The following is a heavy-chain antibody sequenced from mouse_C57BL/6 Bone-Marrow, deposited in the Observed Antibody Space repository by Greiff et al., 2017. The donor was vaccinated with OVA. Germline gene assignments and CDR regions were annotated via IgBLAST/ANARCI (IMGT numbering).Heavy chain of an antibody. CDR3: ARCLGSYDLDWYFDV. J-gene: IGHJ1*03. Sequence: VESGGGLVQPGESLKLSCESNEYEFPSHDMSWVRKTPEKRLELVAAINSDGGSTYYPDTMERRFIISRDNTKKTLSLQMSSLRSEDTALYYCARCLGSYDLDWYFDVWGTGTTVTVSS. V-gene: IGHV5-2*01. CDR1: EYEFPSHD. D-gene: IGHD2-12*01. CDR2: INSDGGST.